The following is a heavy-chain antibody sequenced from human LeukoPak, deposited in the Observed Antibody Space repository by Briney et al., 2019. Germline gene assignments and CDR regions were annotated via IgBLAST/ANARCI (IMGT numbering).Heavy chain of an antibody. Sequence: GASLQISCKGSGYSFTSYWISWVRQLPGKGLEWMGIIYPGDSDTRYSPSFQGQVTISADESISTAYLQWSSLKASDTAMYYCARRSGIGWYFDLWGRGTLVTVSS. CDR2: IYPGDSDT. CDR3: ARRSGIGWYFDL. D-gene: IGHD2-15*01. CDR1: GYSFTSYW. J-gene: IGHJ2*01. V-gene: IGHV5-51*01.